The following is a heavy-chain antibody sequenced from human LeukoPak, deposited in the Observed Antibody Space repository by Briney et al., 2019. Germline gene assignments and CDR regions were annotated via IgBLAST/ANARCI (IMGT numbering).Heavy chain of an antibody. CDR3: ARDSGTTGEVKFDP. J-gene: IGHJ5*02. Sequence: SETLSLTCTVSGGSISSYYWSWIRQPAGTALEWIGRIYTSGTITYSPSLKSRVTMSVDTSKNQFSLKLSSVTAADTAVYYCARDSGTTGEVKFDPWGQGTLVTVSS. CDR1: GGSISSYY. CDR2: IYTSGTI. V-gene: IGHV4-4*07. D-gene: IGHD3-10*01.